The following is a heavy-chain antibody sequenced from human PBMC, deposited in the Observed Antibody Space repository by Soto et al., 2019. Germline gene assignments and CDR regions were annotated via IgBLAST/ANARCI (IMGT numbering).Heavy chain of an antibody. CDR1: GYTFTSYG. CDR2: ISAYNGNT. J-gene: IGHJ6*02. Sequence: GASVKVSCKASGYTFTSYGISCVRQAPGQGLEWMGWISAYNGNTNYAQKLQGRVTMTTDTSTSTAYMELRSLRSDDTAVYYCARAGGYYYYYGMDVWGQGTTVTVSS. D-gene: IGHD3-16*01. V-gene: IGHV1-18*04. CDR3: ARAGGYYYYYGMDV.